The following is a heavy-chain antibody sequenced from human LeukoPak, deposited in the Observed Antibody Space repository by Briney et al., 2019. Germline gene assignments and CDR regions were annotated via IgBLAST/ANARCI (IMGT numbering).Heavy chain of an antibody. CDR2: IYIGGST. D-gene: IGHD1-1*01. CDR1: GFTVSNNY. Sequence: PGGSLRLSCAASGFTVSNNYMSWVRQAPGKGLEWVSIIYIGGSTHYAESVKGRFTISRDNSKNTLYLQMNSLRAEDTAVYYCARDTKNRGQGTLVTVSS. CDR3: ARDTKN. J-gene: IGHJ4*02. V-gene: IGHV3-53*01.